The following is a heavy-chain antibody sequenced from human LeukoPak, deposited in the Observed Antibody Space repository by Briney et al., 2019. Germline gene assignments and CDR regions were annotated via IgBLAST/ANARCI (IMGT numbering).Heavy chain of an antibody. J-gene: IGHJ4*02. CDR1: GFTSTDEY. V-gene: IGHV1-2*02. CDR2: INPYSGAI. D-gene: IGHD3-10*01. CDR3: ARLRDGSGSFDS. Sequence: ASVKVSCKSSGFTSTDEYIHWVRQAPGQGLEWMGWINPYSGAINYPQKFRGRVTMTRDTSIRPAYMELSRLTSDDTAVYYCARLRDGSGSFDSWGQGTLVTVSS.